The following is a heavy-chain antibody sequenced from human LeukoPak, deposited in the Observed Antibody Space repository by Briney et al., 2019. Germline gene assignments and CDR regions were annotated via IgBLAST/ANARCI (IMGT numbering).Heavy chain of an antibody. Sequence: GGSLRLSCAASGFTVSSNYMSWVRQAPGKGLEWVSVIYSGGSTYYADSVKGRFIISRDNSKNTLYLQMNSLRAEDTAVYYCARGSGRFLEWLLAIWGQGTLVTVSS. V-gene: IGHV3-53*01. CDR2: IYSGGST. J-gene: IGHJ4*02. CDR3: ARGSGRFLEWLLAI. CDR1: GFTVSSNY. D-gene: IGHD3-3*01.